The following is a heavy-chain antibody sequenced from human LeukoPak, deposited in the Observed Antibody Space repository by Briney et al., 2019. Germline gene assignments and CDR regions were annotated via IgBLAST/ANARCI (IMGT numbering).Heavy chain of an antibody. CDR2: INHSGST. Sequence: SETLSLTCAVYGASFSGYYWSWIRQPPGKGLEWIGEINHSGSTNYNPSLKSRVTISVDTSKNQFSLKLTSVTAADTAVYYCARADSSGYYYPDWFDPWGQGTLVTVSS. D-gene: IGHD3-22*01. V-gene: IGHV4-34*01. CDR3: ARADSSGYYYPDWFDP. CDR1: GASFSGYY. J-gene: IGHJ5*02.